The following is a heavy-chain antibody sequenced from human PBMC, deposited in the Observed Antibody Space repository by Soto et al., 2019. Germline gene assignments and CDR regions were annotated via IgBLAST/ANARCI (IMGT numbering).Heavy chain of an antibody. D-gene: IGHD4-4*01. J-gene: IGHJ6*02. CDR3: ASDRNSNPTPGMDF. CDR1: GFTFSNHG. V-gene: IGHV3-33*01. Sequence: PWGSLRLSCAASGFTFSNHGIQWIRHAPGNGLESVSTIWYDGSNKYYADSVKDRFTISRDNSKNKVYLQMQSLRAEDSAVYYLASDRNSNPTPGMDFWGQGTPVTVTS. CDR2: IWYDGSNK.